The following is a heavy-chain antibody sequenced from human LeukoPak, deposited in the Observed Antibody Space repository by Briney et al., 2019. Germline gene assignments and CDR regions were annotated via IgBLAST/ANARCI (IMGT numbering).Heavy chain of an antibody. Sequence: GGSLRLSCAASGFTFSSSAMSWVRQAPGKGLEWVSAISGSGGYTYYADSVKGRFTISRDNSKNTLHLQMNSLRAEDTAIYYCAKSNWNAQGAFDYWGQGTLVTVSS. J-gene: IGHJ4*02. CDR2: ISGSGGYT. V-gene: IGHV3-23*01. CDR1: GFTFSSSA. CDR3: AKSNWNAQGAFDY. D-gene: IGHD1-20*01.